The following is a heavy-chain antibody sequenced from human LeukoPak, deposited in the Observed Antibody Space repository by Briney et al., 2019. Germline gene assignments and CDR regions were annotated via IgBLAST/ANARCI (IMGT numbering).Heavy chain of an antibody. J-gene: IGHJ4*02. V-gene: IGHV4-38-2*01. D-gene: IGHD1-1*01. CDR2: IYHSGNT. CDR3: ARLMDNWNSDY. Sequence: SETLSLTCAVSGFSISTGYYWGWIRQPPDKGLEWIGNIYHSGNTYYNPSLKSRVTISVDTSKNQFSLKLNSLTAADTALYYFARLMDNWNSDYWGQGTLVTVSS. CDR1: GFSISTGYY.